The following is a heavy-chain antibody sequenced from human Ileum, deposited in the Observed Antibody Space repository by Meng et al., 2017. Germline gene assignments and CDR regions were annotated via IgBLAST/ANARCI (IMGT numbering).Heavy chain of an antibody. D-gene: IGHD7-27*01. Sequence: QVQLQESGPGLVRPSETLSLICTVSGASVTTSHYQWGWIRQPPGKGLEWIGYASTNYNPSLKSRLTISLDTSKNQVSLKLTSVTAADTAVYYCARDHWESLDYWGQGILVTVSS. J-gene: IGHJ4*02. CDR1: GASVTTSHYQ. CDR2: AST. V-gene: IGHV4-61*01. CDR3: ARDHWESLDY.